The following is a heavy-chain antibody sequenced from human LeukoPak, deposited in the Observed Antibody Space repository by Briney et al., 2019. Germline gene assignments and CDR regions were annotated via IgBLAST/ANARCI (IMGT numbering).Heavy chain of an antibody. CDR3: AGTYYGFWSGYYPHYYYYYMDV. V-gene: IGHV4-34*01. J-gene: IGHJ6*03. CDR2: INHSGST. CDR1: GGSFSGYY. Sequence: ASETLSLTCAVYGGSFSGYYWSWIRQPPGKGLEWIGEINHSGSTNYNPSLKSRVTISVDTSKNQFSLKLSSVTAADTAVYYCAGTYYGFWSGYYPHYYYYYMDVWGKGTTVTVSS. D-gene: IGHD3-3*01.